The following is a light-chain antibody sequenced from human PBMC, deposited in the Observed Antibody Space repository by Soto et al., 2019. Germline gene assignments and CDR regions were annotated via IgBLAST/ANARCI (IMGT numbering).Light chain of an antibody. CDR1: SNDVGGYDY. CDR3: NSYTSSSTLV. J-gene: IGLJ2*01. V-gene: IGLV2-14*01. CDR2: EVS. Sequence: QSVLTQPASVSGSPGQSITISCSGTSNDVGGYDYVSWYQQHPGKAPKLVIYEVSNRPSWVSNRFSGSNSGNTASLTISGLQPEDEADYYCNSYTSSSTLVFGGGTKLTVL.